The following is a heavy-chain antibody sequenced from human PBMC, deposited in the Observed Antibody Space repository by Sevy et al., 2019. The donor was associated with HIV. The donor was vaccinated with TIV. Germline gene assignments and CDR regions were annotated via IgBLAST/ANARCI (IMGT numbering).Heavy chain of an antibody. Sequence: GSLRLSCAASGFTFSSYAMHWVRQAPGKGLEWVAVISYDGSNKYYADSVKGRFTISRDNSKNTLYLQMNSLRAEDTAVYYCARDREGYYDSSGPLDYWGQGTLVTVSS. CDR3: ARDREGYYDSSGPLDY. J-gene: IGHJ4*02. CDR2: ISYDGSNK. V-gene: IGHV3-30-3*01. CDR1: GFTFSSYA. D-gene: IGHD3-22*01.